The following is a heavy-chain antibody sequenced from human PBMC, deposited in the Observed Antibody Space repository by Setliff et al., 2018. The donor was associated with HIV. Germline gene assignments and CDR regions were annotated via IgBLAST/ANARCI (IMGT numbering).Heavy chain of an antibody. CDR3: ARNWPSRSYCRVYSCYQTLFDV. V-gene: IGHV4-34*01. CDR2: INHRGSA. CDR1: GGSLSGHY. J-gene: IGHJ5*02. Sequence: SETLSLTCAVDGGSLSGHYWSWIRQTPGEGLAWIAEINHRGSANYSPTLKSRVVISVESSKNQLSLRLSSVTAADTGVYYCARNWPSRSYCRVYSCYQTLFDVWGPGILVTVSS. D-gene: IGHD2-2*01.